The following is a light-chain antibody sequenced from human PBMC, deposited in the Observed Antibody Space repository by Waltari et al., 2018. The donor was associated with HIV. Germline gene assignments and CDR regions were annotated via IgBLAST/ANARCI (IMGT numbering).Light chain of an antibody. V-gene: IGLV2-14*03. Sequence: QSTLTQPASVSGSPGQSMTISCFVSSPGPSAYNHLSWFQHRPGAAPKLLIYDVTTRPSGISSRFSGSKSGSTVSLTISGLQAEDEADYYCCSYTSPTTLDVIFGGGTKLTVL. J-gene: IGLJ2*01. CDR2: DVT. CDR1: SPGPSAYNH. CDR3: CSYTSPTTLDVI.